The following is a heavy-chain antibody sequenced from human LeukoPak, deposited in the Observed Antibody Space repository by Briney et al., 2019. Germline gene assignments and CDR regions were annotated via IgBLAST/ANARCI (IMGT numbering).Heavy chain of an antibody. Sequence: PGRSLRLSCAASGFTFSSYTMHWVRQAPGKGLGWVAVVSHNGPDKYYADSVKGRFTISRDNSKNTLYLQMSSLRADDTALYYCARDDYWGQGTLVTVSS. J-gene: IGHJ4*02. V-gene: IGHV3-30-3*01. CDR1: GFTFSSYT. CDR3: ARDDY. CDR2: VSHNGPDK.